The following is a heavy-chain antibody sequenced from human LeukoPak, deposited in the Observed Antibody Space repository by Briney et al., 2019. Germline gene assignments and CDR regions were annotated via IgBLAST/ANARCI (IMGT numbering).Heavy chain of an antibody. CDR1: GFTFSSYA. V-gene: IGHV3-64*01. Sequence: GGSLTLSCAASGFTFSSYAMHWVRQAPGKGLEYVSAISSNGGSTYYANSVKGRFTISRDNSKNTLYLQMGSLRAEDMAVYYCAILSGNYYGYWGQGTLVPGSS. D-gene: IGHD1-26*01. CDR3: AILSGNYYGY. J-gene: IGHJ4*02. CDR2: ISSNGGST.